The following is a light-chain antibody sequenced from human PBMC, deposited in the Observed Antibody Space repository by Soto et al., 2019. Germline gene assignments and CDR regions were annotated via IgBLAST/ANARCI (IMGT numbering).Light chain of an antibody. CDR2: DAS. CDR1: QSIDIY. J-gene: IGKJ4*01. V-gene: IGKV3-11*01. Sequence: TVLTQSPATLSLSPGERATLSCRASQSIDIYLAWYQLRPGQAPRLLIYDASNRPPGIPARFSGSGSGTDFTLTISSLEPEDFAIFYCQQRKFWLSFGGGTKVEIK. CDR3: QQRKFWLS.